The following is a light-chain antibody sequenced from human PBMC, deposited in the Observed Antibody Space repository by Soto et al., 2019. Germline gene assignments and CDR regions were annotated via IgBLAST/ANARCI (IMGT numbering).Light chain of an antibody. J-gene: IGKJ5*01. CDR2: DAS. CDR1: QSVSSY. Sequence: EIVLTXSPATLSLSXXXXATLSCRASQSVSSYLAWYQQKPGQAPRLLIYDASNRATGIPARFSGSGSGTDFTLTISSLEPEDFAVYYCQQRSNWPITFGQGTRLEIK. V-gene: IGKV3-11*01. CDR3: QQRSNWPIT.